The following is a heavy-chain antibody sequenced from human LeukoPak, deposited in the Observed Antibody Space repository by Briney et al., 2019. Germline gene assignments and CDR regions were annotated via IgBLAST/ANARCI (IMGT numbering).Heavy chain of an antibody. V-gene: IGHV3-74*01. J-gene: IGHJ4*02. CDR2: INSGGSST. CDR3: ARDHYYGSGSYPGAVDY. Sequence: SGGSLTLSCAACGFPFSSYWVLCVRQARGRAGVCVSRINSGGSSTSYADSVKGRFTISRDNAKNTLYLQMISLRAEDTAVYYCARDHYYGSGSYPGAVDYWGQGTLVTVSS. D-gene: IGHD3-10*01. CDR1: GFPFSSYW.